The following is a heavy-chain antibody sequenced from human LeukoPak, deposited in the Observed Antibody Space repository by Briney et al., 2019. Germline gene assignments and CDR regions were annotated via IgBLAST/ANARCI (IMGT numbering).Heavy chain of an antibody. D-gene: IGHD4-17*01. CDR1: GGSFSGYY. J-gene: IGHJ4*02. Sequence: SETLSLTCAVYGGSFSGYYWSWIRQPPGKGLEWIGEMNHSGSTNYNPSLKSRVTISVDTSKNQFSLKLSSVTAADTAVYYCARGLGYGDYVPPGYWGQGTLVTVSS. V-gene: IGHV4-34*01. CDR3: ARGLGYGDYVPPGY. CDR2: MNHSGST.